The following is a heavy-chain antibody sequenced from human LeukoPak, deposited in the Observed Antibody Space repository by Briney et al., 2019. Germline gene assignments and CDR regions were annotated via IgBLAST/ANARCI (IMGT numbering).Heavy chain of an antibody. CDR3: ARDPGRSGGSCYSDY. J-gene: IGHJ4*02. Sequence: PGGSLRHSCAASGFTFGSFSMTWVRQAPGKGLEWVSTISSSGSGTYIYYADSVKGRFTISRDNAKNSLYLQMNSLRAEDTAVYYCARDPGRSGGSCYSDYWGQGTLVTVSS. D-gene: IGHD2-15*01. V-gene: IGHV3-21*01. CDR1: GFTFGSFS. CDR2: ISSSGSGTYI.